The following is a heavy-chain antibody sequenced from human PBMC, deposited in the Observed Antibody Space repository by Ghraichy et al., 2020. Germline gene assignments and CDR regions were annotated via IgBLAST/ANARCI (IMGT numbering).Heavy chain of an antibody. CDR2: AYYRSKWYN. J-gene: IGHJ4*01. V-gene: IGHV6-1*01. Sequence: SQTLSLTCAISGDSVSSNSAAWNWIRQSPSRGLEWLGRAYYRSKWYNDYAVSVKSRITINPDTSKNQFSLQLNSVTPEDTAVYYCARDGNYDSRGYSRGFDYWGQGILVTVSS. CDR3: ARDGNYDSRGYSRGFDY. D-gene: IGHD3-22*01. CDR1: GDSVSSNSAA.